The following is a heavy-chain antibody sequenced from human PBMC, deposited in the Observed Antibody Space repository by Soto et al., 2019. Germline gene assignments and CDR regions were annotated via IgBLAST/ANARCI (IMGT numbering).Heavy chain of an antibody. CDR1: GFTFSSYG. D-gene: IGHD6-19*01. J-gene: IGHJ3*02. V-gene: IGHV3-30*18. CDR3: AKDLMRSSGWAFDI. CDR2: ISYDGSNK. Sequence: QVQLVESGGGVVQPGRSLRLSCAASGFTFSSYGMHWVRQAPGKGLEWVAVISYDGSNKYYADSVKGRFTISRDNSKNTLYLQMNSLRAEDTAVYYCAKDLMRSSGWAFDIWGQGTMVTVSS.